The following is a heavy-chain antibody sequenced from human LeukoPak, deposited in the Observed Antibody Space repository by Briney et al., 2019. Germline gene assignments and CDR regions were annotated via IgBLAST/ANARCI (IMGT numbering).Heavy chain of an antibody. J-gene: IGHJ4*02. CDR1: GYTFSDYY. D-gene: IGHD6-19*01. V-gene: IGHV1-2*02. CDR2: VNPNSGGT. CDR3: SRGAPTIAMSGTGFDY. Sequence: ASVKVSCKASGYTFSDYYMHWVRQAPGQGLEWMGWVNPNSGGTNYAQKFQGRFTMTRDTSINTAYMEVSGLRSDDTAVYYCSRGAPTIAMSGTGFDYWGQGTLVAVSS.